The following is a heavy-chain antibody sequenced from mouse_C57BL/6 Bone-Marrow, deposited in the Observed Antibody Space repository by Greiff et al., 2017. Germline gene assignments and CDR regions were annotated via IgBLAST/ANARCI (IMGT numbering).Heavy chain of an antibody. V-gene: IGHV1-85*01. J-gene: IGHJ4*01. CDR1: GYTFTSYD. Sequence: QVQLKQSGPELVKPGASVKLSCKASGYTFTSYDINWVQQRPGQGLEWIGWIYPRDGSTKYNEKLKGKAPLTVDTSSSTAYMELHSLTSEDAAVYFCARPAMDYWGQGTSVTVSS. CDR2: IYPRDGST. CDR3: ARPAMDY.